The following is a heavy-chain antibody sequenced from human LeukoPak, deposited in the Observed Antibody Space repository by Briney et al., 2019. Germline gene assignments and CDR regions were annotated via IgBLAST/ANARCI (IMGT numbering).Heavy chain of an antibody. Sequence: SVKVSCKASGGTFSNYAISWVRQGPGQGLEWIGGIIPISGTPNYAQKFQGRVTITTDESTSTAYMELSSLRSEDTAVYYCARVGYCSSTSCYHDFDYWGQGTLVTVSS. CDR1: GGTFSNYA. J-gene: IGHJ4*02. V-gene: IGHV1-69*05. CDR3: ARVGYCSSTSCYHDFDY. D-gene: IGHD2-2*01. CDR2: IIPISGTP.